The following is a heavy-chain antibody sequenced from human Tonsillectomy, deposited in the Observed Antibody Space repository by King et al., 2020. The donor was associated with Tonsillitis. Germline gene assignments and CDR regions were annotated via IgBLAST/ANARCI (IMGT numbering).Heavy chain of an antibody. CDR2: INPNSGGT. D-gene: IGHD3-16*01. J-gene: IGHJ4*02. CDR3: ARANNDWESPSPYYFDH. V-gene: IGHV1-2*02. Sequence: VQLVESGAEVKKPGASVKVSCKASGYTFNDHYIHWVRQAPGQGLEWLGWINPNSGGTNYAQKFQGRVTMTGDTSIRTAYIEVNRLRSDNPAVYYCARANNDWESPSPYYFDHWGQGTRVTVSS. CDR1: GYTFNDHY.